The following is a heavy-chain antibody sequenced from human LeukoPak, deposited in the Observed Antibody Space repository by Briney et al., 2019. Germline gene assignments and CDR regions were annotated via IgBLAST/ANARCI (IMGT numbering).Heavy chain of an antibody. CDR3: ARENSGYEAFDY. CDR1: GCTFTSYG. D-gene: IGHD5-12*01. V-gene: IGHV1-18*01. J-gene: IGHJ4*02. Sequence: EASVKVSCKASGCTFTSYGISWVRQAPGQGLEWMGWISAYNGNTNYAQKLQGRVTMTTDTSTSTAYMELRSLRSDDTAVYYCARENSGYEAFDYWGQGTLVTVSS. CDR2: ISAYNGNT.